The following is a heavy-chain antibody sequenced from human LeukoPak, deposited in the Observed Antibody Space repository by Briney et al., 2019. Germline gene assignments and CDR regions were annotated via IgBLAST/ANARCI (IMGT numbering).Heavy chain of an antibody. D-gene: IGHD1-1*01. CDR3: ARAGNNWSFDY. CDR1: GGSFSGYY. J-gene: IGHJ4*02. CDR2: INHSGNT. V-gene: IGHV4-34*01. Sequence: SETLSLTCAVYGGSFSGYYWSWIRQPPGKGLEWIGEINHSGNTNYNPSLKSRVTISVDTSKNQFSLKLSSVTAADTAVYYCARAGNNWSFDYWGQGTLVTVSS.